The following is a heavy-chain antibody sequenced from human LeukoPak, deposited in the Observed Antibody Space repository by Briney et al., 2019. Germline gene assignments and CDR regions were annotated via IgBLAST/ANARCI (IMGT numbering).Heavy chain of an antibody. CDR1: GCAFTSYA. V-gene: IGHV1-3*01. CDR3: ASGDCQVVTPDY. Sequence: ASVKVSCKASGCAFTSYAMHWVRQAPGQRLEWMGWINAGNGNTKYSQKFQGRVTITRDTSASTAYMELSSLRAEDTAVYYCASGDCQVVTPDYWGQGTLVTFSS. CDR2: INAGNGNT. J-gene: IGHJ4*02. D-gene: IGHD3-22*01.